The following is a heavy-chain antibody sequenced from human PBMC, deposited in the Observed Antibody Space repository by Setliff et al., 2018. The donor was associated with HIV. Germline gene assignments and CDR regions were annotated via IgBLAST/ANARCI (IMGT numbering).Heavy chain of an antibody. Sequence: SETLSLTCTVSGYSISSGYYWGWIRQPPGTGLEWIASIYHSGSTYYNPSSKSRVTISVETSKNQLSLKLSFVTAADTAVYYCARVNGGPYYFDYLGQGTLVTVSS. CDR2: IYHSGST. CDR3: ARVNGGPYYFDY. CDR1: GYSISSGYY. J-gene: IGHJ4*02. V-gene: IGHV4-38-2*02. D-gene: IGHD2-8*01.